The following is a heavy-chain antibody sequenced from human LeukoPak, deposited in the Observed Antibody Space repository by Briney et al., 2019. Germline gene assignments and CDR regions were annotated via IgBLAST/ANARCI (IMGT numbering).Heavy chain of an antibody. CDR3: ARGWRQWLAPYDY. D-gene: IGHD6-19*01. V-gene: IGHV3-53*01. Sequence: GGSLRLSCAASGFTVDTYYMSWVRQAPGKGLEWVSLIYTDGNTYYADSVKGRFTISRDNSKNTLYLQMNSLRVEDTAFYYCARGWRQWLAPYDYWGQGTLVTVSS. CDR1: GFTVDTYY. J-gene: IGHJ4*02. CDR2: IYTDGNT.